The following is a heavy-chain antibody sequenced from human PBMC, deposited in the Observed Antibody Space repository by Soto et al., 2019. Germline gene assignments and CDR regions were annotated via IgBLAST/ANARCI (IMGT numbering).Heavy chain of an antibody. D-gene: IGHD3-22*01. CDR3: ARVLITTGPLYYFDY. CDR2: IYYSGST. V-gene: IGHV4-59*01. CDR1: GGSISSYY. Sequence: SETLSLTCTVSGGSISSYYCSWIRQPPGKGLEWIGYIYYSGSTNYNPSLKSRVTISVDTSKNQFSLKLSSVTAADTAVYYCARVLITTGPLYYFDYWGQGTLVTVSS. J-gene: IGHJ4*02.